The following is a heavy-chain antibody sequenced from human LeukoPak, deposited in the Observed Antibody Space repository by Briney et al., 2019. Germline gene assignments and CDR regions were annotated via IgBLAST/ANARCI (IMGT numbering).Heavy chain of an antibody. Sequence: GASVKVSCKASGGTFSSYAISWVRQAPGQGLEWMGGIIPIFGTANYAQKFQGRVTITADKSTSTAYMELSSLRSEDTAVYYCARGDTIFGVVLIRGYGAFDIWGQGTMVTVSS. CDR2: IIPIFGTA. D-gene: IGHD3-3*01. V-gene: IGHV1-69*06. CDR3: ARGDTIFGVVLIRGYGAFDI. CDR1: GGTFSSYA. J-gene: IGHJ3*02.